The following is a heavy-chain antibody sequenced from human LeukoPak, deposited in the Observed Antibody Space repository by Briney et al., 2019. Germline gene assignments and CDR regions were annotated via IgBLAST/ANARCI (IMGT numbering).Heavy chain of an antibody. CDR2: IWYGGSNK. V-gene: IGHV3-33*01. Sequence: GGSLRLSCAASGFTFSSYGMHWVRQAPGKGLEWVAVIWYGGSNKYYADSVKGRFTISRDNSKNTLYLQMNSLRAEDTAVYYCARDPPSFYGDPGYFDYWGQGTLVTVSS. CDR1: GFTFSSYG. D-gene: IGHD4-17*01. J-gene: IGHJ4*02. CDR3: ARDPPSFYGDPGYFDY.